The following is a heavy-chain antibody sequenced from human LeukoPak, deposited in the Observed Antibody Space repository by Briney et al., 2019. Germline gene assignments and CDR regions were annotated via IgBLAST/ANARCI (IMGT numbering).Heavy chain of an antibody. V-gene: IGHV4-59*01. J-gene: IGHJ6*02. CDR1: GGSISSYY. D-gene: IGHD3-10*01. CDR2: IYYSGST. CDR3: AREVDYYGSGSYRYYYYYGMDV. Sequence: SETLSITCTVSGGSISSYYWSWIRQPPGKGLEWIGYIYYSGSTNYNPSLKSRVTISVDTSKNQFSLKLSSVTAADTAVYYCAREVDYYGSGSYRYYYYYGMDVWGQGTTVTVSS.